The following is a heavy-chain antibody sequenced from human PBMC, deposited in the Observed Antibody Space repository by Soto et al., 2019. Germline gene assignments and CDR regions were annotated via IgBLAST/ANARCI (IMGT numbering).Heavy chain of an antibody. Sequence: QVLLQQWGAGLLKPSETLSLTCAVYGGSFNSYYWSWVRQPPGKGLEWIGQINHSGSTNYNPSLKSRVTISVDTSKNQFSLNLSSVTAADTAVYYCARTSRFDFWGQGTLVTVSS. CDR1: GGSFNSYY. CDR3: ARTSRFDF. V-gene: IGHV4-34*01. J-gene: IGHJ4*02. CDR2: INHSGST. D-gene: IGHD6-6*01.